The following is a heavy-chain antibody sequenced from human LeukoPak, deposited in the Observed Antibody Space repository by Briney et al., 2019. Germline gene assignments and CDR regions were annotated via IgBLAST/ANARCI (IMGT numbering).Heavy chain of an antibody. CDR3: AKDITIGYCSSTSCYSPGLDY. D-gene: IGHD2-2*03. Sequence: GRSLRLSCAASGFTFDDYAMHWVRQAPGKGLEWVSSINWNSGTIGYADSVKGRFTISRDNAKNSLYLQMNSLRAEDTALYYCAKDITIGYCSSTSCYSPGLDYWGQGTLVTVSS. CDR1: GFTFDDYA. J-gene: IGHJ4*02. V-gene: IGHV3-9*01. CDR2: INWNSGTI.